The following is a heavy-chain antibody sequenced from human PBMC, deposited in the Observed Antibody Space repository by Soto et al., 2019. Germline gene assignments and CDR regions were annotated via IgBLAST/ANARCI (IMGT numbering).Heavy chain of an antibody. CDR1: GYPFTSSY. CDR3: AREARSMRWFDP. CDR2: INPSGGST. D-gene: IGHD3-3*02. Sequence: ASVKVSCKASGYPFTSSYMHWVRQAPGQGLEWMGIINPSGGSTSYAQKFQGRVTMTRDTSTSTVYMELSSLRSEDTAVYYCAREARSMRWFDPWGQGTLVTVS. J-gene: IGHJ5*02. V-gene: IGHV1-46*01.